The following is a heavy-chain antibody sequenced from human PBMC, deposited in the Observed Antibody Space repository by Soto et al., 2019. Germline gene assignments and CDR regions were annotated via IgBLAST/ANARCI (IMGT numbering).Heavy chain of an antibody. CDR1: GGTFSSYA. J-gene: IGHJ4*02. CDR3: ARERGCSSTSCYGVSFDY. CDR2: IIPIFGTA. Sequence: SVKVSCKASGGTFSSYAISWVRQAPGQGLEWMGGIIPIFGTANYAQKFQGRVTITADESTSTAYMELSSLRSEDTAVYYCARERGCSSTSCYGVSFDYWGQGTLVTVSS. D-gene: IGHD2-2*01. V-gene: IGHV1-69*13.